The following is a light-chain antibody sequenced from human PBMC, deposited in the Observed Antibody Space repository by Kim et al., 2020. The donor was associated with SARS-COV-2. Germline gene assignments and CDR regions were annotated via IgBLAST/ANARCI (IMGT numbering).Light chain of an antibody. V-gene: IGLV3-19*01. CDR2: GKN. Sequence: ALRHAVRITCQGDSLRSYYASWYQQKPGQAPVLVIYGKNNRPSGIPDRFSGSSSGNTASLTITGAQAEDEADYYCNSRDSSGNHLVFGGGTQLTVL. J-gene: IGLJ3*02. CDR1: SLRSYY. CDR3: NSRDSSGNHLV.